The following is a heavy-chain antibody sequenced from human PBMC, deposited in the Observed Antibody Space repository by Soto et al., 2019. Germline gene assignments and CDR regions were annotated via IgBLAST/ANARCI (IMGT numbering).Heavy chain of an antibody. CDR2: ISYDGSDK. Sequence: GGSLRLSCAASGFTFSSYGVHWVRQAPGKGLEWVAVISYDGSDKYFADSVRGRFAISRDNSKNTLYLQMNSLRAEDTAIYYCAKSHPITVISLDYWGQGTLVTVSS. D-gene: IGHD6-19*01. V-gene: IGHV3-30*18. CDR1: GFTFSSYG. CDR3: AKSHPITVISLDY. J-gene: IGHJ4*02.